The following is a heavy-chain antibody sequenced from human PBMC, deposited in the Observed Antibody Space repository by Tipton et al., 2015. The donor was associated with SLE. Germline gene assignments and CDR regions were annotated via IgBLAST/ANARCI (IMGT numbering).Heavy chain of an antibody. V-gene: IGHV4-59*01. CDR3: AREGYSSGWSYFDY. J-gene: IGHJ4*02. CDR2: IHYSGST. Sequence: TLSLTCTVSGDSISSYYWSWIRQPPGKGLEWIGYIHYSGSTNYNPSLKSRVTISVDTSKNQFSLKLSSVTAADTAVYYCAREGYSSGWSYFDYWGQGTLVTVSS. D-gene: IGHD6-19*01. CDR1: GDSISSYY.